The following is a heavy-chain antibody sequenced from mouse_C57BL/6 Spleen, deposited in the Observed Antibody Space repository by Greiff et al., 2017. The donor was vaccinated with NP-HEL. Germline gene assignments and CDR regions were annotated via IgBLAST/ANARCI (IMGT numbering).Heavy chain of an antibody. Sequence: QVQLQQPGAELVKPGASVKMSCKASGYTFTSYWITWVKQRPGQGLEWIGDIYPGSGSTNYNEKFKSKATLTVDTSSSTAYMQLSSLTSEDSAVYYCAREGVYPAYFDYWGQGTTLTVSS. CDR1: GYTFTSYW. V-gene: IGHV1-55*01. J-gene: IGHJ2*01. D-gene: IGHD2-1*01. CDR2: IYPGSGST. CDR3: AREGVYPAYFDY.